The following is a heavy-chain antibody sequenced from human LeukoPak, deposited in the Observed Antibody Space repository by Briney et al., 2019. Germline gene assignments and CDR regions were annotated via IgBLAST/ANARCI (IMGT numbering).Heavy chain of an antibody. CDR2: IIPILGIA. CDR1: VGTFISYA. V-gene: IGHV1-69*04. Sequence: SVKVSCKASVGTFISYAISWVRPAPGQGLEWMGRIIPILGIANYAQKFQGRVTITADKSTSTAYMELSSLRSEDTAVYYCAKVKRGVPAAAGYWFDAWGQGTLVTVSS. D-gene: IGHD6-13*01. CDR3: AKVKRGVPAAAGYWFDA. J-gene: IGHJ5*02.